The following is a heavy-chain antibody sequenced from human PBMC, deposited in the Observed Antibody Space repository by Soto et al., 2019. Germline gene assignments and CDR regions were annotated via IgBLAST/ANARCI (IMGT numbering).Heavy chain of an antibody. D-gene: IGHD2-15*01. CDR1: GFTFSSYS. Sequence: GGSLRLSCAASGFTFSSYSMNWVRQAPGKGLEWVSYISSSSSTIYYADSVKGRFTISRDNAKNSLYLQMNSLRDEDTAVYYCARPTRIAARFVVVAAADYYYGMDVWGQGTTVTVSS. V-gene: IGHV3-48*02. J-gene: IGHJ6*02. CDR2: ISSSSSTI. CDR3: ARPTRIAARFVVVAAADYYYGMDV.